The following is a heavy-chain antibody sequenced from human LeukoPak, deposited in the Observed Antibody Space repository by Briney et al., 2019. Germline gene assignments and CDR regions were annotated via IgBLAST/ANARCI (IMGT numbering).Heavy chain of an antibody. D-gene: IGHD6-13*01. Sequence: PSETLSLTCTVSGGSISSYYWSWIRRPPGKGLEWIGYIYYSGSTNYNPSLKSRVTISVDTSKNQFSLKLSSVTAADTAVYYCARAGYSSSWSSWNYYYGMDVWGQGTTVTVSS. CDR1: GGSISSYY. CDR3: ARAGYSSSWSSWNYYYGMDV. J-gene: IGHJ6*02. CDR2: IYYSGST. V-gene: IGHV4-59*01.